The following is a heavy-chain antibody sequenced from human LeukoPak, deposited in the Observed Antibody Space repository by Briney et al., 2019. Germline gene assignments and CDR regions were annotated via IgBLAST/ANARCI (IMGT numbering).Heavy chain of an antibody. CDR3: ARVGVAVAGDYWYFDL. Sequence: TGGSLRLSCAASGFTFNNYAMSWLRQAPGKGLEWVSSIRSSSSYTFYADSVTGRFTISRDNAKKSLYLQMNSLRAEDTAVYYCARVGVAVAGDYWYFDLWGRGTPVTVSS. CDR2: IRSSSSYT. D-gene: IGHD6-19*01. V-gene: IGHV3-21*01. J-gene: IGHJ2*01. CDR1: GFTFNNYA.